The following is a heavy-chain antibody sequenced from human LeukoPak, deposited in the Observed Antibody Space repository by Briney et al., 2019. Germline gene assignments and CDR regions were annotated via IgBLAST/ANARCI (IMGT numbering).Heavy chain of an antibody. Sequence: TGGSLRLSCAASGFTFSSYDMHWVRQPTGKGLEWVSAIGTAGDTYYSHSVKGRFTISRDNAKNSLYLQMNSLRAEDTAVYYCARVHGAYPFDYWGQGTLVTVSS. CDR3: ARVHGAYPFDY. V-gene: IGHV3-13*01. D-gene: IGHD4/OR15-4a*01. CDR1: GFTFSSYD. CDR2: IGTAGDT. J-gene: IGHJ4*02.